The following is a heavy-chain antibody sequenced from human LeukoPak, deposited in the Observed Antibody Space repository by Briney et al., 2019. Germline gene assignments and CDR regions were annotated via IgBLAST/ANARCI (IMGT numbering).Heavy chain of an antibody. Sequence: SETLSLTCAVYGGSFSGYYWSWIRHPPGKGLEWIGEINNSGSTNNNPSLKSRVTISVDTSKNQFSLKLSSVTAADKAVYYCARAGYSSSFRQKVGSYYYYYGMDVWGKGTTVTVSS. CDR3: ARAGYSSSFRQKVGSYYYYYGMDV. CDR2: INNSGST. J-gene: IGHJ6*04. CDR1: GGSFSGYY. D-gene: IGHD6-13*01. V-gene: IGHV4-34*01.